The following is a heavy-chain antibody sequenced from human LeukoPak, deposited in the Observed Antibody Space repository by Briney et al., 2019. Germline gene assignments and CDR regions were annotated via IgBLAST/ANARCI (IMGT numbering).Heavy chain of an antibody. CDR2: IYYSGST. Sequence: SETLSLTCTVSGGSISSYYWSWIRQPPGKGLERIGYIYYSGSTNYNPSLKSRVTISVDTSKNQFSLKLSSVTAADTAVYYCARAAGYSSGWYYWGQGTLVTVSS. D-gene: IGHD6-19*01. J-gene: IGHJ4*02. CDR3: ARAAGYSSGWYY. V-gene: IGHV4-59*01. CDR1: GGSISSYY.